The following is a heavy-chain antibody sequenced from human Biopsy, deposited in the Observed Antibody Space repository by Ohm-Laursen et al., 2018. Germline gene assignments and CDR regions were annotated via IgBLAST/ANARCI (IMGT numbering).Heavy chain of an antibody. D-gene: IGHD4-11*01. CDR1: GITFNSDW. CDR3: ARGNGPSA. Sequence: GSLRFSCAASGITFNSDWMSWVRQAPGKGLEWVAIIREHGNEEFYVDSVKGRFTISRDNARNSVYLQMNSLRAEDTAIYYCARGNGPSAWGQGTLVTVSS. V-gene: IGHV3-7*04. CDR2: IREHGNEE. J-gene: IGHJ5*02.